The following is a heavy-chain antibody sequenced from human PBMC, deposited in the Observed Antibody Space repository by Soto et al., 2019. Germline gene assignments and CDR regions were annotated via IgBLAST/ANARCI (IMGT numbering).Heavy chain of an antibody. V-gene: IGHV4-39*01. J-gene: IGHJ4*02. D-gene: IGHD3-9*01. CDR3: ARGRVLYYDILTGRFDY. Sequence: SETLSLTCTVSGASVGDSTYQWGWIRQPPGKGLEWIGSVYYTGSTYTGSTYYNPSPKSRATISVDTSKNQFSLRLSAVTAADTAVFYCARGRVLYYDILTGRFDYWGQGTLVTVSS. CDR2: VYYTGSTYTGST. CDR1: GASVGDSTYQ.